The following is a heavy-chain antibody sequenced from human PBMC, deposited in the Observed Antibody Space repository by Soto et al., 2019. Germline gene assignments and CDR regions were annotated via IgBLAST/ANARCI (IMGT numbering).Heavy chain of an antibody. J-gene: IGHJ4*02. Sequence: GGSLRLSCSASGFTFSSYAMHWVRQAPGKGLEYVSAISSNGGSTYYADSVKGRFTISRDNSKNTLYLQMSSLRAEDTAVYYCVKASGGSSSYYFDYWGQGTLVTVSS. CDR1: GFTFSSYA. CDR2: ISSNGGST. CDR3: VKASGGSSSYYFDY. V-gene: IGHV3-64D*08. D-gene: IGHD2-15*01.